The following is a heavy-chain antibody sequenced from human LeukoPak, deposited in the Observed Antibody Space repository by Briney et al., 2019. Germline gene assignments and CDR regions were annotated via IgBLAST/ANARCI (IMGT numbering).Heavy chain of an antibody. Sequence: GGSLRLSCAASGFTFSSYAMSWVRQAPGKGLEWVANIKQDGSEKYYVDSVKGRFTISRDNAKNSLYLQMNSLRAEDTAVYYCARDMTAAATWGQGTLVTVSS. D-gene: IGHD6-13*01. CDR3: ARDMTAAAT. J-gene: IGHJ5*02. V-gene: IGHV3-7*01. CDR2: IKQDGSEK. CDR1: GFTFSSYA.